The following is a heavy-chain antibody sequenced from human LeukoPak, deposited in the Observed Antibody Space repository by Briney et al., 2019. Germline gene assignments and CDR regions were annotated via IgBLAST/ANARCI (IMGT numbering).Heavy chain of an antibody. D-gene: IGHD6-13*01. CDR2: MNPNSGNT. CDR3: ARPPRAGYSSSWYPPLGY. J-gene: IGHJ4*02. V-gene: IGHV1-8*01. Sequence: ASVKVSCKASGYTFTSYDINWVRQATGQGLEWMGWMNPNSGNTGYAQKLQGRVTMTRNTSISTAYMELSSLRSEDTAVYYCARPPRAGYSSSWYPPLGYWGQGTLVTVSS. CDR1: GYTFTSYD.